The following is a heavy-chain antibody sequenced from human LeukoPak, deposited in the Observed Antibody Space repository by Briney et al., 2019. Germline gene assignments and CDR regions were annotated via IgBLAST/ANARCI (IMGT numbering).Heavy chain of an antibody. CDR1: GYTFTSYD. CDR2: MNPNSGNT. J-gene: IGHJ6*02. Sequence: AAVKVSYKASGYTFTSYDINWVRQATGQGLEWMGWMNPNSGNTGYAQKFQGRVTMTRNTSISTAYMELSSLRSEDTAVYYCARVADDDYGDYYYYGMDVWGQGTTVTVSS. V-gene: IGHV1-8*01. CDR3: ARVADDDYGDYYYYGMDV. D-gene: IGHD4-17*01.